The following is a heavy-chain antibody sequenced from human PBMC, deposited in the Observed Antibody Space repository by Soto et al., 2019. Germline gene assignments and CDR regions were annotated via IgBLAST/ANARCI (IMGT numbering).Heavy chain of an antibody. CDR3: AKWSRYCSGGSWYGGYLAV. D-gene: IGHD2-15*01. CDR1: GFTFSSFA. V-gene: IGHV3-23*01. CDR2: ISGSAGNT. Sequence: GGSLRLSCAASGFTFSSFAMSWLRQAPGRGLEWVSAISGSAGNTYYADSAKGRFTISRDNSKNTVYLQMNSLRAEDTAVFYCAKWSRYCSGGSWYGGYLAVWGKGNTVTVSS. J-gene: IGHJ6*03.